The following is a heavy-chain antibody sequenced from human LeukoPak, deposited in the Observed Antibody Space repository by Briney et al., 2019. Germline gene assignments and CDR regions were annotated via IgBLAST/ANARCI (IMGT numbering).Heavy chain of an antibody. J-gene: IGHJ4*02. CDR1: GFTVSSNY. Sequence: GGSLRLSCAASGFTVSSNYLSWVRQAPGKGLEWVSVIYRGGETYYADSVKGRFTISRDNSKNTLYLQMNSLRAGDTAVYYCARAQYCSGGSCYGDYWGQGTLVTVSS. V-gene: IGHV3-53*01. CDR3: ARAQYCSGGSCYGDY. CDR2: IYRGGET. D-gene: IGHD2-15*01.